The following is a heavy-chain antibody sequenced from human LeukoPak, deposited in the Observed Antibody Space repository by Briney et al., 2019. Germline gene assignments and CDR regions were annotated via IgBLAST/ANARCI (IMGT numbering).Heavy chain of an antibody. Sequence: SETLSLTCTVSGGSISSGDYYWSWIRQPPGKGLEWIGYIYYSGSTYYNPSLKSRVTILVDTSKNQFSLKLSSVTAADTAVYYCARDLDYAFDYWGQGTLVTVSS. V-gene: IGHV4-30-4*08. J-gene: IGHJ4*02. CDR2: IYYSGST. CDR1: GGSISSGDYY. D-gene: IGHD4-17*01. CDR3: ARDLDYAFDY.